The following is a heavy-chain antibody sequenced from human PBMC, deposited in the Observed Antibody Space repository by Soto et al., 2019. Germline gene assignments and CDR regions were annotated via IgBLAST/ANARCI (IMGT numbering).Heavy chain of an antibody. V-gene: IGHV4-31*03. CDR2: IYYSGST. CDR3: ARGRYDSGVYYYYYMDV. D-gene: IGHD3-3*01. Sequence: PSETLSLTCTVSGGSISSGGYYWSWIRQHPGRGLEWIGYIYYSGSTYYNPSLKSRVTISVDTSKNQFSLKLSSVTAADTAVYYCARGRYDSGVYYYYYMDVWGKGTTVTVSS. CDR1: GGSISSGGYY. J-gene: IGHJ6*03.